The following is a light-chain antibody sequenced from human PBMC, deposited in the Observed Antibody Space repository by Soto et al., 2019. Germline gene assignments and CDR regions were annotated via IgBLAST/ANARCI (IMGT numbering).Light chain of an antibody. CDR3: SSYTITSTLVI. Sequence: QSALTQPASVSGSPGQSITISCTGTSSDVGAYNYVSWYRQHPGKAPKLIIYEVNKRPSGVSDRFSGSKSGNTASLTISGLQAEDEADYYCSSYTITSTLVIFGGGTKLTVL. V-gene: IGLV2-14*01. CDR1: SSDVGAYNY. CDR2: EVN. J-gene: IGLJ2*01.